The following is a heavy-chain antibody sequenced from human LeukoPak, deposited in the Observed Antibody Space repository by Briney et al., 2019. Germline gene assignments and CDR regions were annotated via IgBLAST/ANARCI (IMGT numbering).Heavy chain of an antibody. Sequence: SETLSLTCTVSGGSISSSYYWGWIRQHPGKGLEWIGSIYYNGDTYYNPSLKSRVTMSIDTSKNQFSLRLSSVTAADTAVYYCARGDMVRGLIISSLGAFDIWGQGTMVTVSS. CDR2: IYYNGDT. J-gene: IGHJ3*02. CDR3: ARGDMVRGLIISSLGAFDI. D-gene: IGHD3-10*01. V-gene: IGHV4-39*07. CDR1: GGSISSSYY.